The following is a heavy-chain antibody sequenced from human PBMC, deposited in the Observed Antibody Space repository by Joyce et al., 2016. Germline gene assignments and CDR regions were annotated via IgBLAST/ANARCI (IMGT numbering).Heavy chain of an antibody. V-gene: IGHV3-11*04. Sequence: QVQLVESGGTLVKPGGSLRLSCVASGVSFSDYYMSWIRQAPGKGLEWVSYISSSSGTVYYADSVRGRFTISRDNAKNSLYLQMNSLRAEDTAVYYCATSWIQLWLQLDYWGQGTLVTVSS. CDR1: GVSFSDYY. CDR2: ISSSSGTV. J-gene: IGHJ4*02. CDR3: ATSWIQLWLQLDY. D-gene: IGHD5-18*01.